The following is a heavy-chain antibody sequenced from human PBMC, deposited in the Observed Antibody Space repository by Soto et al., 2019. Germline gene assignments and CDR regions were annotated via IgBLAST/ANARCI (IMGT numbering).Heavy chain of an antibody. V-gene: IGHV4-59*01. CDR3: ARDAGNCFDP. J-gene: IGHJ5*02. Sequence: LSLTCTVSGGSISSYYWSWIRQPPGKGLEWIGYIYYSGSTNYNPSLKSRVTISVDTSKNQFSLKLSSVTAADTAVYYCARDAGNCFDPWGQGTLVTVSS. CDR1: GGSISSYY. CDR2: IYYSGST.